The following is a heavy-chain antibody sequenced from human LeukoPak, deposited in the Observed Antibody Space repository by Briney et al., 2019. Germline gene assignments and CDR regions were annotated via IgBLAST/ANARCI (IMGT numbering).Heavy chain of an antibody. Sequence: GGSLKLSCEPSAFTFSDYSMNWVRQAPGKGLEWVSYISGRSSTIYYADSVKGRFTISRDNAKNLMYLQMNSLRAEDTAVYYCARDRIKSGSYYFDYWGQGTLVTVSS. D-gene: IGHD1-26*01. CDR2: ISGRSSTI. CDR3: ARDRIKSGSYYFDY. V-gene: IGHV3-48*01. J-gene: IGHJ4*02. CDR1: AFTFSDYS.